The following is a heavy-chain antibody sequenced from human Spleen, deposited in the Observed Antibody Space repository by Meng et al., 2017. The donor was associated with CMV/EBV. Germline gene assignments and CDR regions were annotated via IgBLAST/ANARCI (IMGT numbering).Heavy chain of an antibody. J-gene: IGHJ5*02. V-gene: IGHV4-30-4*08. Sequence: SETLSLTCTVSGGSISSGDYFWTWIRQSPGKGLEWIGYIYYSGITYYNPFLKSRVTLSVDTSKNQFSLKLRSVTAADTAMYYCARGEVLWWFDPWGQGTLVTVSS. D-gene: IGHD2-21*01. CDR3: ARGEVLWWFDP. CDR2: IYYSGIT. CDR1: GGSISSGDYF.